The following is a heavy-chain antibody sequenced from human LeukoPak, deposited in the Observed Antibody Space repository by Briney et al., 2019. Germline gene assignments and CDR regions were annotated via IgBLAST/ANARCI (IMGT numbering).Heavy chain of an antibody. CDR2: IRYDGSNK. J-gene: IGHJ4*02. CDR3: AKNRVSSTSRDY. CDR1: GFTFSSYG. D-gene: IGHD2-2*01. Sequence: GGSLRLSCAASGFTFSSYGMHWVRQAPGKALEWVAFIRYDGSNKYYADSVKGRFTISRDNSKNTLYLQMNSLRAEDTAVYYCAKNRVSSTSRDYWGQGTLVTVSS. V-gene: IGHV3-30*02.